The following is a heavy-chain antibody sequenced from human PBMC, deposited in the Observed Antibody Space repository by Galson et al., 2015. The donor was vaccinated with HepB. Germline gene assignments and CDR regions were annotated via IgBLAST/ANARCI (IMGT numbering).Heavy chain of an antibody. CDR3: ARSPGVGELLYPDAFDI. D-gene: IGHD3-10*01. V-gene: IGHV3-11*06. CDR1: GFTFSDYY. CDR2: ISSSSSYT. J-gene: IGHJ3*02. Sequence: SLRLSCAASGFTFSDYYMSWIRQAPGKGLEWVSYISSSSSYTNYADSVKGRFTISRDNAKNSLYLQMNSLRAEDTAVYYCARSPGVGELLYPDAFDIWGQGTMVTVSS.